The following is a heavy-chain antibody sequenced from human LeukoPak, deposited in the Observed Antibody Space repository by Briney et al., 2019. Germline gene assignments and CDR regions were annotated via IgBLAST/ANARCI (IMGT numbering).Heavy chain of an antibody. D-gene: IGHD1-26*01. CDR3: SRESGAFCPFGY. Sequence: PSETLSLTCGASGGSISSTNWWSWVRQPPGQRLEWIGEISLTGETNHNPSLNGRVTMSLDESRNQLSLDLTSVTAADTAIYYCSRESGAFCPFGYWGQGTLVIVPP. CDR1: GGSISSTNW. CDR2: ISLTGET. J-gene: IGHJ4*02. V-gene: IGHV4-4*02.